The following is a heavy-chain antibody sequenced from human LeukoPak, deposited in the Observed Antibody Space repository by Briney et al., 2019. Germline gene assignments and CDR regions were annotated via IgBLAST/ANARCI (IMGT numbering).Heavy chain of an antibody. D-gene: IGHD5-24*01. Sequence: PSETLSLTCTVSGGSVSNDYWTWIRQPPGKGLEWIGCIYYSGSTRYNPSLRSRVTISLDTSKNQFSLNLNSVTAADTAVYYCASRAWGDGYNYWGEGILVTVSS. J-gene: IGHJ4*02. CDR1: GGSVSNDY. CDR2: IYYSGST. CDR3: ASRAWGDGYNY. V-gene: IGHV4-59*08.